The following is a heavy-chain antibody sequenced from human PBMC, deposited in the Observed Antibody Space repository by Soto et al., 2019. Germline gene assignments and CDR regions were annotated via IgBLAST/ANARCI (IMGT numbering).Heavy chain of an antibody. J-gene: IGHJ4*02. CDR3: ARQAYYYDSSGLDY. CDR1: GGSVSATNC. D-gene: IGHD3-22*01. V-gene: IGHV4-59*08. Sequence: KASETLSLTCAVSGGSVSATNCWNWIRQPPGKGLEWIGYIYYSGSTNYNPSLKSRVTISVDTSKNQFSLKLSSVTAADTAVYYCARQAYYYDSSGLDYWGQGTLVTVSS. CDR2: IYYSGST.